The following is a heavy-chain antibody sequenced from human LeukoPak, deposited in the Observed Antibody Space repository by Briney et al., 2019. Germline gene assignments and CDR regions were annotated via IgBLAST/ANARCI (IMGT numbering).Heavy chain of an antibody. CDR1: GGSISSYY. Sequence: PSETLSLTCTVSGGSISSYYWSWIRQPPGKGLEWIGYIYYSGSTNYNPSLKSRVTISVDTSKNQFSLKLSSVTAADTAVYYCARLFYYYDSSGYHPEENWYFDLWGRGTLVTVSS. J-gene: IGHJ2*01. D-gene: IGHD3-22*01. CDR2: IYYSGST. V-gene: IGHV4-59*08. CDR3: ARLFYYYDSSGYHPEENWYFDL.